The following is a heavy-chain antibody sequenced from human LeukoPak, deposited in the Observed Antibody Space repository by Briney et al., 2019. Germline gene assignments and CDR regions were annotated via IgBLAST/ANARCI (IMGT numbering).Heavy chain of an antibody. V-gene: IGHV4-39*01. CDR3: VSPRGFSYGYFDY. J-gene: IGHJ4*02. D-gene: IGHD5-18*01. Sequence: SETLSLTCTVSGGSISGSYWSWLRQPPGKGLEWIGSIYYSKNTYYNPSLKSRVTISADTSKNQFSLTLGSVSATDTAVYYCVSPRGFSYGYFDYWGQGTLVTVSS. CDR2: IYYSKNT. CDR1: GGSISGSY.